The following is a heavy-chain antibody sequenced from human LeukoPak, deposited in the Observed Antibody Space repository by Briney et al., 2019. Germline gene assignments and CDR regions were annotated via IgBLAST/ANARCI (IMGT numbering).Heavy chain of an antibody. CDR3: AREISRFGI. V-gene: IGHV3-66*01. CDR1: GFTVSSNY. CDR2: IYIGGST. Sequence: GGSLRLSCAASGFTVSSNYMSWVRQAPGKGLEWVSSIYIGGSTYYADSVKGRFTISRDNPNNTLYLQMHSLRAEDTTVYYCAREISRFGIWGQGTLVTVSS. J-gene: IGHJ4*02. D-gene: IGHD3-16*01.